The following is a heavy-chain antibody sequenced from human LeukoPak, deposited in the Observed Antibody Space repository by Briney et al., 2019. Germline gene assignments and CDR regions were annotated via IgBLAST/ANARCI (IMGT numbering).Heavy chain of an antibody. J-gene: IGHJ4*02. CDR3: ARGATFWGAKRYFDY. Sequence: RASVKVSCKASGYTFTSYGISWVRQAPGQGLEWMGWISAYNGNTNYAQKLQGRVTMTTDTSTSTAYMELRSLRSDDTAVYYCARGATFWGAKRYFDYWGQGTLVTVSS. CDR1: GYTFTSYG. D-gene: IGHD3-16*01. CDR2: ISAYNGNT. V-gene: IGHV1-18*01.